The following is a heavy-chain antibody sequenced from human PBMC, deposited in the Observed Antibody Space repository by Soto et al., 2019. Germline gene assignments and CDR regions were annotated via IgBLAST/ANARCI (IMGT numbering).Heavy chain of an antibody. CDR3: ATGLRGYSYGPEY. V-gene: IGHV3-48*03. D-gene: IGHD2-15*01. Sequence: EVQLVESGGGLVQPGGSLRLSCAASGFTFRSCEMNWVRQAPGKGLEWVSYISNTGNTIFYADSVRGRFTISRDNAKKSLFLQMSSLRAEYTAVYYCATGLRGYSYGPEYWGQGTLVTVSS. J-gene: IGHJ4*02. CDR1: GFTFRSCE. CDR2: ISNTGNTI.